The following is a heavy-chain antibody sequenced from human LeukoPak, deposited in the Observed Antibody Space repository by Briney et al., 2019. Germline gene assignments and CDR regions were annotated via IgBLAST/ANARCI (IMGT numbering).Heavy chain of an antibody. CDR2: IYYSGST. J-gene: IGHJ4*02. Sequence: SETLSLTCIVSGGSISSHYWSWIRQPPGKGPEWIGYIYYSGSTNYNPSLKSRVTISVDTSMNRFSLKLSSVTAADTAVYYCARHLSSIAALYYFDYWGQGTLVTVSS. V-gene: IGHV4-59*08. D-gene: IGHD6-6*01. CDR1: GGSISSHY. CDR3: ARHLSSIAALYYFDY.